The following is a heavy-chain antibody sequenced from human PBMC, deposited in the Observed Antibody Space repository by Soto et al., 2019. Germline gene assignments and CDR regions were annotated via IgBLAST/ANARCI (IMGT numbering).Heavy chain of an antibody. CDR3: ARHDLGGAGHYYGSGSYPDY. V-gene: IGHV4-39*01. J-gene: IGHJ4*02. Sequence: SETLSLTCTVSGGSISSSSYYWGWIRQPPGKGLEWIGSIYYSGSTYYNPSLKSRVTISVDTSKNQFSLKLSSVTAADTAVYYCARHDLGGAGHYYGSGSYPDYWGQGTLVTVSS. CDR2: IYYSGST. D-gene: IGHD3-10*01. CDR1: GGSISSSSYY.